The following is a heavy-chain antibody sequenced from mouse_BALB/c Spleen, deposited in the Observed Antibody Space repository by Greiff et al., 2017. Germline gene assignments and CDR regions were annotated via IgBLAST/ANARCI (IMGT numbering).Heavy chain of an antibody. CDR2: ILPGSGST. V-gene: IGHV1-9*01. CDR1: GYTFSSYW. D-gene: IGHD3-2*01. CDR3: ARRGRQLGLTFAY. Sequence: QVQLQQSGAELMKPGASVKISCKATGYTFSSYWIEWVKQRPGHGLEWIGEILPGSGSTNYNEKFKGKATFTADTSSNTAYMQLSSLTSEDSAVYYCARRGRQLGLTFAYWGQGTLVTVSA. J-gene: IGHJ3*01.